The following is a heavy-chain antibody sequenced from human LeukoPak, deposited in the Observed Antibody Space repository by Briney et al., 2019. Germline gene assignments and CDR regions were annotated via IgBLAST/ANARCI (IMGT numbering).Heavy chain of an antibody. CDR1: GGTFSSYA. CDR3: ARRRPYDSSGPDEYFDL. J-gene: IGHJ2*01. D-gene: IGHD3-22*01. V-gene: IGHV1-69*04. CDR2: IIPILGIA. Sequence: SVKVSCKASGGTFSSYAIGWVRQAPGQGLEWMGRIIPILGIANYAQKFQGRVTITADKSTSTAYMELSSLRSEDTAVYYCARRRPYDSSGPDEYFDLWGRGTLVTVSS.